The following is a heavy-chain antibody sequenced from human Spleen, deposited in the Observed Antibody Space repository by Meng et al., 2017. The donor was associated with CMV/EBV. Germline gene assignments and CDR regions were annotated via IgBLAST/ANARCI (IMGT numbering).Heavy chain of an antibody. CDR2: ISSSSSYI. V-gene: IGHV3-21*04. CDR3: ARGAYTVTSFAEGRFDP. J-gene: IGHJ5*02. CDR1: GFTFSNYS. D-gene: IGHD4-11*01. Sequence: GESLKISCAASGFTFSNYSLNWIRQAPGKGLEWVSSISSSSSYIYYADSVKGRFTISRDNAKNSLYLQMNSLRAEDTATYYCARGAYTVTSFAEGRFDPWGQGILVTVSS.